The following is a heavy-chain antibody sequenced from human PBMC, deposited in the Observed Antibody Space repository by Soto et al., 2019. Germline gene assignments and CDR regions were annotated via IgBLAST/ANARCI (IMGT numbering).Heavy chain of an antibody. V-gene: IGHV1-69*13. CDR1: GGTFSSYA. CDR3: ARWDAYYDTLTGYLLRYYYYGMDV. CDR2: IIPIFGTA. D-gene: IGHD3-9*01. J-gene: IGHJ6*02. Sequence: SVKVSCKASGGTFSSYAISWVRQAPGQGLEWMGGIIPIFGTANYAQKFQGRVTITADESTSTAYMELSSLRSEDTAVYYCARWDAYYDTLTGYLLRYYYYGMDVWGQGTTVTVSS.